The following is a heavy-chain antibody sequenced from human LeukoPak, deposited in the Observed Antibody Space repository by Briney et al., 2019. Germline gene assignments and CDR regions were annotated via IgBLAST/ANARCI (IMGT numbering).Heavy chain of an antibody. J-gene: IGHJ3*02. CDR1: GFTFDDYA. CDR2: ISWNSGSI. D-gene: IGHD3-22*01. Sequence: PGGSLRLSCAASGFTFDDYAMHWVRQAPGRGLEWVSGISWNSGSIGCADSVKGRFTISRDNAKNSLYLQMNSLRAEDTALYYCAKVRLSSSGYGDAFDIWGQGTMVTVSS. V-gene: IGHV3-9*01. CDR3: AKVRLSSSGYGDAFDI.